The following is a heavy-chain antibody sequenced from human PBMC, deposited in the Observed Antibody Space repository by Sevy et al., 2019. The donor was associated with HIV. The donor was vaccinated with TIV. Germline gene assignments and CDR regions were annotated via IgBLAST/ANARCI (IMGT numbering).Heavy chain of an antibody. Sequence: SETLSLTCSVSGGSISSYYWNWIRQPPGKGLERIGYIYSSGSTNYNPSLKSRVTISVDMSKNQFSLKLSSVTAADTAVYYCARSHLAFCGGDCFSPYYSDSWGQGTLVTVSS. CDR3: ARSHLAFCGGDCFSPYYSDS. CDR2: IYSSGST. D-gene: IGHD2-21*01. V-gene: IGHV4-59*01. CDR1: GGSISSYY. J-gene: IGHJ4*02.